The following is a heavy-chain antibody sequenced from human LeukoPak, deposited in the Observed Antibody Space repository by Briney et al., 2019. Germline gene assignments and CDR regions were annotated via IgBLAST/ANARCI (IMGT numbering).Heavy chain of an antibody. J-gene: IGHJ3*02. D-gene: IGHD5-12*01. V-gene: IGHV1-18*01. Sequence: ASVKVSCKASGYTFTSYGISWVRQAPGQELEWMGWISAYNGNTNYAQKLQGRVTMTTDTSTSTAYMELRSLRSDDTAVYYCATSSGTTILFAFDIWGQGTMVTVSS. CDR2: ISAYNGNT. CDR1: GYTFTSYG. CDR3: ATSSGTTILFAFDI.